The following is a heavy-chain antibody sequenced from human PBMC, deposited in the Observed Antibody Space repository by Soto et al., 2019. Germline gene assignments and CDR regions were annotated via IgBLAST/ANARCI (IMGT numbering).Heavy chain of an antibody. D-gene: IGHD3-16*01. Sequence: PSETLSLTCTVSGGSISRYYWSWIRQSPGKGLEWIGYIYYSGSTNYNPSLKSRVTISVDTSKNQFSLKLSSVTAADTAVYYCARRWGSTFDYWGQGTLVTVSS. V-gene: IGHV4-59*08. CDR1: GGSISRYY. J-gene: IGHJ4*02. CDR2: IYYSGST. CDR3: ARRWGSTFDY.